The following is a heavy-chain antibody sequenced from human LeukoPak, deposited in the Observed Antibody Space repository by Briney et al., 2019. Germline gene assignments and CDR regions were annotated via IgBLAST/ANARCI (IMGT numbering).Heavy chain of an antibody. CDR3: TKDRQGPNQYHMDV. Sequence: GRSLRLSCAASGSTFTSLCMSWVGPAPARGPDWVANRNHDGGTTYYVASVKGRFTTSKDKAKNSLSLQMSSLRAEDTAVYYCTKDRQGPNQYHMDVWGKGTTVTVSS. J-gene: IGHJ6*03. CDR2: RNHDGGTT. CDR1: GSTFTSLC. V-gene: IGHV3-7*01.